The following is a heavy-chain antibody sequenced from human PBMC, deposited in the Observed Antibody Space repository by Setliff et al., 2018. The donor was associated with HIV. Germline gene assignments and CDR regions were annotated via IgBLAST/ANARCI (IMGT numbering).Heavy chain of an antibody. CDR3: ARELKSSSGWYGYFYMDV. Sequence: GASVKVSCKTSGGTFSSYAVSWVRQAPGQGLEWMGGIIPAFGTANYAQKFQGRVTMTRDTSIGTAYMELSSLRSDDTAVYYCARELKSSSGWYGYFYMDVWGKGTTVTVSS. J-gene: IGHJ6*03. CDR1: GGTFSSYA. D-gene: IGHD6-19*01. V-gene: IGHV1-69*05. CDR2: IIPAFGTA.